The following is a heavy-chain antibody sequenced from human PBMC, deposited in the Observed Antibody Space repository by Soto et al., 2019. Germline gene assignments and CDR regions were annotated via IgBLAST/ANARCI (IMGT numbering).Heavy chain of an antibody. Sequence: GGSLRLSCAGSGFAFSTFDIHWVRQAPGKGLEWVSGIGTLSDTFYAASVQGRFTISRQNAKNPVYLQMNSLRAGDTAFYYCARGRSFSYDSTPPPMFDPWGQGTLVTVSS. CDR3: ARGRSFSYDSTPPPMFDP. D-gene: IGHD3-10*01. V-gene: IGHV3-13*01. CDR2: IGTLSDT. CDR1: GFAFSTFD. J-gene: IGHJ5*02.